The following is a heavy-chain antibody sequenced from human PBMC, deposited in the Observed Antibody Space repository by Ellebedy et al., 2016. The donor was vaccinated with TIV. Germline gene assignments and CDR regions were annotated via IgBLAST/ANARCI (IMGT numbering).Heavy chain of an antibody. CDR2: ISGYKGDT. V-gene: IGHV1-18*04. J-gene: IGHJ4*02. Sequence: AASVKVSCKASGYTFTTYGITWVRQAPGQGLEWMGWISGYKGDTNYAQKLQGRVTMTRDTSTSTVYMELSSLRSEDTAVYYCARVMTSEPLYYFDYWGQGTLVTVSS. CDR1: GYTFTTYG. CDR3: ARVMTSEPLYYFDY. D-gene: IGHD3-16*01.